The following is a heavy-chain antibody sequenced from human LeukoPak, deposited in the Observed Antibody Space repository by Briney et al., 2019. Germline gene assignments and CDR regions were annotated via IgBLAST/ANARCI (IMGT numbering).Heavy chain of an antibody. J-gene: IGHJ4*02. V-gene: IGHV3-48*03. CDR2: ISSSGSTI. D-gene: IGHD3-16*02. Sequence: GGSLRLSCAASGFTFSSHEMNWVRQAPGKGLEWVSYISSSGSTIYYADSVKGRFTISRDNAKNSLYLQMNSLRAEDTAVYYCASAPYDYVWGSYRFDYWGQGTPVTVSS. CDR3: ASAPYDYVWGSYRFDY. CDR1: GFTFSSHE.